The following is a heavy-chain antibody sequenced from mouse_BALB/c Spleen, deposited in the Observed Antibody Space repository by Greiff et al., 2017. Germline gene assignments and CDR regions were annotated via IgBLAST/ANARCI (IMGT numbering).Heavy chain of an antibody. D-gene: IGHD1-1*01. J-gene: IGHJ4*01. CDR1: GFNIKDTY. CDR3: ARSGNYYGPYAMDY. V-gene: IGHV14-3*02. Sequence: EVQLQQSGAELVKPGASVKLSCTASGFNIKDTYMHWVKQRPEQGLEWIGRIDPANGNTKYDPKFQGKATITADTSSNTAYLQLSSLTSEDTAFYYCARSGNYYGPYAMDYWGQGTSVTVSS. CDR2: IDPANGNT.